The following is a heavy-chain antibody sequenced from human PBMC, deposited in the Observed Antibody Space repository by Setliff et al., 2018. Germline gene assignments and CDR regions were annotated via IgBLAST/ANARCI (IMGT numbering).Heavy chain of an antibody. D-gene: IGHD3-10*01. J-gene: IGHJ4*02. Sequence: PGGSLRLSCGASGFTFSRYWMYWVRQVPGKGLVWVSRISPDGTISNYADSVKGRFTISRGNAKNSLYLQMNSLRAEDTAVYYCRLWSGETSRDYWGQGTLVTVSS. V-gene: IGHV3-74*01. CDR3: RLWSGETSRDY. CDR1: GFTFSRYW. CDR2: ISPDGTIS.